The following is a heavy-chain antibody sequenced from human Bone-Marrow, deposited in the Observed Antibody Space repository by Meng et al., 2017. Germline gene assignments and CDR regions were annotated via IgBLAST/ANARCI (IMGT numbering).Heavy chain of an antibody. CDR2: ISSSSSYI. Sequence: GESLKISCAASGFTFSSYSMNWVRQAPGKGLEWVSSISSSSSYIYYADSVKGRFTISRDNAKNSLYLQMNSLRAEDTAVYYCARETVYGDYPYYYYYYGMDVWGQGTMVTVSS. J-gene: IGHJ6*02. CDR1: GFTFSSYS. V-gene: IGHV3-21*01. D-gene: IGHD4-17*01. CDR3: ARETVYGDYPYYYYYYGMDV.